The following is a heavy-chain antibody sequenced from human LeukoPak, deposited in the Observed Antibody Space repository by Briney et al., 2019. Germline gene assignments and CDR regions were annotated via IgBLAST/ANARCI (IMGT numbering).Heavy chain of an antibody. CDR1: GASISAYY. J-gene: IGHJ4*02. D-gene: IGHD5-12*01. V-gene: IGHV4-4*07. CDR2: IYTSGEN. CDR3: ARAAYGGYGTLDY. Sequence: SETLSLTCTVSGASISAYYWIWIRQPAGKGLEWIGRIYTSGENNYNPSLKSRVTMSVDTSKNQFSLNLISVTAADTAVYYCARAAYGGYGTLDYWGQGTLVTVSS.